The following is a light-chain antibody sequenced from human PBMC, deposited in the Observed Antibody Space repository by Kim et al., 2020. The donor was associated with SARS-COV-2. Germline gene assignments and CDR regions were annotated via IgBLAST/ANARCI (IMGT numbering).Light chain of an antibody. CDR3: QRYGSSLWT. J-gene: IGKJ1*01. CDR2: GAS. Sequence: SPGKAVPPSCRGSQGVSSSFLAWYQQKPGQAPRLLIDGASSRATGIPDMFSGSGSGTVFTITISRLEPEDFAVYYCQRYGSSLWTFGQGTKVDIK. V-gene: IGKV3-20*01. CDR1: QGVSSSF.